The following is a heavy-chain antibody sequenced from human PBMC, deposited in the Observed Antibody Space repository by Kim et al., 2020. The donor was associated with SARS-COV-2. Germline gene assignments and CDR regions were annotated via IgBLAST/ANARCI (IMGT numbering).Heavy chain of an antibody. Sequence: GGSLRLSCAASGFTFDDYGMSWVRKAPGQGLEWVSGIKRNGESTGYADSVKGRFTISRDNAKNSLYLQMDSLRVDDTALYYCGRGFYQGPFDFWGQGTLVTVSS. CDR2: IKRNGEST. J-gene: IGHJ4*02. D-gene: IGHD2-2*01. V-gene: IGHV3-20*04. CDR1: GFTFDDYG. CDR3: GRGFYQGPFDF.